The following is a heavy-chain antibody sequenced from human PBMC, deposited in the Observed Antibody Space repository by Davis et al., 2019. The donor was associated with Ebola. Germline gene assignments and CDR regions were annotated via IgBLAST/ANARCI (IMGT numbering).Heavy chain of an antibody. CDR3: AKRSASGTYYFDS. V-gene: IGHV3-23*01. CDR2: ISGSGGST. CDR1: GFTFSSYA. Sequence: GESLKISCAASGFTFSSYAMSWVRQAPGKGLEWVSAISGSGGSTYYADSVKGRFTISRDNSKNTLYLQMNSLRAEDTAVYSCAKRSASGTYYFDSWGQGTLVTVSS. D-gene: IGHD1-26*01. J-gene: IGHJ4*02.